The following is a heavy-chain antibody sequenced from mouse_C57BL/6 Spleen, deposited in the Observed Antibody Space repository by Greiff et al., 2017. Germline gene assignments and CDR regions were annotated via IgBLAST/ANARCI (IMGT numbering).Heavy chain of an antibody. CDR3: AKGRYDYEGPMDY. CDR2: IYPGDGDT. CDR1: GYAFSSSW. Sequence: QVQLKQSGPELVKPGASVKISCKASGYAFSSSWTNWVKQRPGKGLVWIGRIYPGDGDTNYNGKFKGKATLTADKSSSTAYMQLSSLTSEDSAVYFCAKGRYDYEGPMDYWGQGTSVTVSS. D-gene: IGHD2-4*01. V-gene: IGHV1-82*01. J-gene: IGHJ4*01.